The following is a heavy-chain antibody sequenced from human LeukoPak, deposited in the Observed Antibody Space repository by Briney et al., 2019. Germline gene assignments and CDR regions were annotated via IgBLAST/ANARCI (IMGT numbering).Heavy chain of an antibody. J-gene: IGHJ4*02. CDR3: ARELRHTTGWNY. V-gene: IGHV3-43D*04. Sequence: PGGSLRLSCAASGFTFSSYGMHWVRQAPGKGLEWVSLISWDGGSTYYADSVKGRFTISRDNSKNSLYLQMNSLRAEDTAVYYCARELRHTTGWNYWGQGTLLTVSS. CDR1: GFTFSSYG. CDR2: ISWDGGST. D-gene: IGHD6-19*01.